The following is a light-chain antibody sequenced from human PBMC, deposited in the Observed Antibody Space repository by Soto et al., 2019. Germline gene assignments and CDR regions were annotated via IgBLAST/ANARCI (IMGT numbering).Light chain of an antibody. CDR1: QSLSSDS. V-gene: IGKV3-20*01. CDR2: GAS. Sequence: ENVLTQFPGTLSLSPGDRATLSCRASQSLSSDSLAWYQQKPGQAPRLLIYGASSRANGIPDRFSGSGSGTDFTLTISRLEPEDFAVYYCHQYTQWPITFGQGTRLEIK. J-gene: IGKJ5*01. CDR3: HQYTQWPIT.